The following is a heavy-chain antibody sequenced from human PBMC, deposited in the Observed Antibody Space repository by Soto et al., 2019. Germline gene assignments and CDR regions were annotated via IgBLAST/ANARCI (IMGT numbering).Heavy chain of an antibody. CDR1: GFTFSSYA. D-gene: IGHD3-10*01. Sequence: GGSLRLSCAASGFTFSSYAMSWVRQAPGKGLEWVSAISGSGGSTYYADSVKGRFTISRDNSKNTLYLQMNSLRAEDTAVYYCAKDYYGSGTVCWFDPWGQGTLVTVSS. J-gene: IGHJ5*02. CDR2: ISGSGGST. V-gene: IGHV3-23*01. CDR3: AKDYYGSGTVCWFDP.